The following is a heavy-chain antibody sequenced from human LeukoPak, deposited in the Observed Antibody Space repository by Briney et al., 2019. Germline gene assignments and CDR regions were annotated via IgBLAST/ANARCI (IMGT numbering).Heavy chain of an antibody. D-gene: IGHD4-11*01. Sequence: GGSMRLSCAASGFTFDTYGIPWVRQAPGKGLEWVAVISYDGHNTYYAESVKGRFTISRDNSKNTLYVQMNSLRAEDTAVYYCAKGDDYSHYGGIDYWGQGTLDTVSS. CDR2: ISYDGHNT. J-gene: IGHJ4*02. CDR3: AKGDDYSHYGGIDY. CDR1: GFTFDTYG. V-gene: IGHV3-30*18.